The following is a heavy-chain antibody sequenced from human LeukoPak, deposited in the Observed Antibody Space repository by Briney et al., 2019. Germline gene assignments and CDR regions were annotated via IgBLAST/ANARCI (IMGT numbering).Heavy chain of an antibody. V-gene: IGHV4-61*02. CDR2: IYTSGST. Sequence: TSETLSLTCTVSGGSISSGSYYWSWIRQPGGKGLEWIGRIYTSGSTKYNPSLKSRVTISVDTSKNQFSLKLSSVTAADTAVYYCARPRGSYYGDAFDIWGQGTMVTVSS. D-gene: IGHD1-26*01. CDR1: GGSISSGSYY. CDR3: ARPRGSYYGDAFDI. J-gene: IGHJ3*02.